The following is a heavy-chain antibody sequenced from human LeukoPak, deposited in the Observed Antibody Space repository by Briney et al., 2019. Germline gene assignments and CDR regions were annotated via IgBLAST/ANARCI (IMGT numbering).Heavy chain of an antibody. CDR1: GDSTSSGSYY. CDR2: VYTTGST. CDR3: ARNFDF. J-gene: IGHJ4*02. Sequence: SETLSLTCPVSGDSTSSGSYYWSWIRQPAGKGLEWIGLVYTTGSTNYNPSLKSRVTISLDTSKNQFSLNLTSVTAADTALYYCARNFDFWGQGTLVTVSS. V-gene: IGHV4-61*02.